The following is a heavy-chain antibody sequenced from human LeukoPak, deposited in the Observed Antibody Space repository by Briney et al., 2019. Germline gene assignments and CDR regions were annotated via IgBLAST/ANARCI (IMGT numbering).Heavy chain of an antibody. CDR1: GFTFSSYA. J-gene: IGHJ4*02. V-gene: IGHV3-23*01. CDR3: AAIPTQNYYGSGSPSSDFDY. Sequence: GGSLRLSCAAYGFTFSSYAMSWVRQAPGKGLEWVSTISGSGGSTYYADSVKGRFTISRDNSKNTLYLQMNSLRAEDTAVYYCAAIPTQNYYGSGSPSSDFDYWGQGTLVTVSS. D-gene: IGHD3-10*01. CDR2: ISGSGGST.